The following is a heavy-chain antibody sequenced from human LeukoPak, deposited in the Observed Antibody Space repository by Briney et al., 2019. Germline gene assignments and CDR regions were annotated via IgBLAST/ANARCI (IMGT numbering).Heavy chain of an antibody. CDR1: GYTFTGYY. Sequence: ASVKVSCKASGYTFTGYYMHWVRQAPGQGLEWMGRINPNSRGTNYAQKFQGRVTMTRDTSISTAYMELSRLRSDDTAVYYCARDLTRIVVVPAADWGGDAFDIWGQGTMVTVSS. CDR2: INPNSRGT. J-gene: IGHJ3*02. D-gene: IGHD2-2*01. V-gene: IGHV1-2*06. CDR3: ARDLTRIVVVPAADWGGDAFDI.